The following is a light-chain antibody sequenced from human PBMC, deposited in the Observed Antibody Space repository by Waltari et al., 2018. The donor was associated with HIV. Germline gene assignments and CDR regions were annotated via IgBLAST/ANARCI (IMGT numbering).Light chain of an antibody. V-gene: IGLV2-8*01. CDR1: SSDVGGYKY. J-gene: IGLJ2*01. CDR2: EVS. Sequence: QSALTQPPSASGSPGQSVTISCPGTSSDVGGYKYVSWYQQHPGKAPKLIIYEVSQRPSGVPDRFSGSKSGNTASLTVSGLQAEDEADYYCSSYAGSKNFGVFGGGTKLTVL. CDR3: SSYAGSKNFGV.